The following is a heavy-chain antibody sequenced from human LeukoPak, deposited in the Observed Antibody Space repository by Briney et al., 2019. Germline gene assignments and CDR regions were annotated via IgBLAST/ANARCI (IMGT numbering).Heavy chain of an antibody. Sequence: GAPVKVSCKVSGYTFTSFDLSWVRQAPGQGLEWMGWISAYSGKTNYAEKFHDRVTMSTDTSTGIAYMELRSLRFDDTAVYCCATNYGSGSAPLDPWGPGTLVTVSA. CDR1: GYTFTSFD. V-gene: IGHV1-18*01. CDR3: ATNYGSGSAPLDP. J-gene: IGHJ5*02. D-gene: IGHD3-10*01. CDR2: ISAYSGKT.